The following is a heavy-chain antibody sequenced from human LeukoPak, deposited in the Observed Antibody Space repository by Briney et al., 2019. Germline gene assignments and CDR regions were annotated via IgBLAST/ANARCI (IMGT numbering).Heavy chain of an antibody. CDR1: GFTFSSYE. V-gene: IGHV3-48*03. Sequence: GGSLRLSCAASGFTFSSYEMNWVRQAPGKGLEGGSYISSSGSTIYYADSVKGRFTISRDNAKNSLYLQLNSLRAEDTAVYYCAELGITMIGGVWGKGTTVTISS. J-gene: IGHJ6*04. CDR2: ISSSGSTI. D-gene: IGHD3-10*02. CDR3: AELGITMIGGV.